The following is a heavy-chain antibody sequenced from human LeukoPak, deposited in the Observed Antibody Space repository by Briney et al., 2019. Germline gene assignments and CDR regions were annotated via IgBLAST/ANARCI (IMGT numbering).Heavy chain of an antibody. CDR2: LDPEHGGR. J-gene: IGHJ5*02. CDR3: ATATIIWGSYRSWLDT. Sequence: GASVKVSCKVSGKSLTRVSIYWVRQSPGKGLEWMGGLDPEHGGRLYAQTFQGRVTMTEDASTDTAYMELNRLRSEDTAVYYCATATIIWGSYRSWLDTWGQGTLVTVSS. V-gene: IGHV1-24*01. D-gene: IGHD3-16*02. CDR1: GKSLTRVS.